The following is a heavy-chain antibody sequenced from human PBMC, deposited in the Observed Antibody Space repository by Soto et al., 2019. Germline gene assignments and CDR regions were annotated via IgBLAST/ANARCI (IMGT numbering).Heavy chain of an antibody. Sequence: SETLSLTCTVSGGSISSGNYYWSWIRQPPGKGLEWIGFMSYSGSTSYNASLKSRVTISVDTSKSQFSLNLSFVTAADTAVYYCARERPDGARLDPWGQGPRSPSP. CDR3: ARERPDGARLDP. CDR2: MSYSGST. D-gene: IGHD6-6*01. CDR1: GGSISSGNYY. V-gene: IGHV4-30-4*01. J-gene: IGHJ5*02.